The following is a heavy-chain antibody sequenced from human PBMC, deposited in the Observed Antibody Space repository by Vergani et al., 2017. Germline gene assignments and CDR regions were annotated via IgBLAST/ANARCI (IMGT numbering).Heavy chain of an antibody. CDR3: ARSQSGRFGEERFDY. CDR1: GFTFSSYS. V-gene: IGHV3-48*04. CDR2: ISSSDTTI. J-gene: IGHJ4*02. Sequence: EVQLVESGGGLVQPGGSLRLSCAASGFTFSSYSMNWVRQAPGKGLEWGSYISSSDTTIYYADSVKGRFTISRDNAKNSLYMQMNSLRAEDTAVYYCARSQSGRFGEERFDYWGQGTLVTVSS. D-gene: IGHD3-10*01.